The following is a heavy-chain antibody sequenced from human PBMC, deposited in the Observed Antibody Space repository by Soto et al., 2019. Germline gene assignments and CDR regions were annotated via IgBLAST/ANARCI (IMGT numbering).Heavy chain of an antibody. CDR2: IYTSEST. J-gene: IGHJ6*02. Sequence: ATLSLTCTVSGGFISSCYCSWIRQRSGQGLELVWRIYTSESTNYNHSLTRRIPMSIATAKNQFSLTLSSVTAADTDASSCAAHGGILWWWLLFPDYYCCRMDVWGQGTTVTVSS. CDR1: GGFISSCY. D-gene: IGHD2-21*02. V-gene: IGHV4-4*07. CDR3: AAHGGILWWWLLFPDYYCCRMDV.